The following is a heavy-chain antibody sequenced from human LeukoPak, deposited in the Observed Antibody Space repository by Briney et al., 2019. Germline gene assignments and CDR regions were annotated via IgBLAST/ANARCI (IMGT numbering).Heavy chain of an antibody. J-gene: IGHJ4*02. CDR1: GFTFRSYW. CDR2: IDQDGSEK. V-gene: IGHV3-7*01. Sequence: GGSLRLSCAASGFTFRSYWMSWVRQAPGKGLEWVANIDQDGSEKNYVDSVKGRFTISRDNAKNSLYLQMSSLRAEDTAVYYCTSGPRLEYYFDYWGQGTLVTVSS. CDR3: TSGPRLEYYFDY. D-gene: IGHD5-12*01.